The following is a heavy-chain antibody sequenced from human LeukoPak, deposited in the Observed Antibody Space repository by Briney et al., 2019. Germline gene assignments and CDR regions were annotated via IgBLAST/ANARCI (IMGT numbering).Heavy chain of an antibody. J-gene: IGHJ4*02. CDR2: IYHSGST. V-gene: IGHV4-38-2*02. CDR1: GYSISSGYY. Sequence: SETLSLTCTVSGYSISSGYYWGWIRQPPGKGLEWIGSIYHSGSTYYNPSLKSRVTISVDKSKNQFSLKLSSVTAADTAVYYCARSDYGDYLKSFDYWGQGTLVTVSS. CDR3: ARSDYGDYLKSFDY. D-gene: IGHD4-17*01.